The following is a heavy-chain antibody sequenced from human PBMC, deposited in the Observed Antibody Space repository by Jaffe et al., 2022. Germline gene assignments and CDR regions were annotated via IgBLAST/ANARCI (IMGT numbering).Heavy chain of an antibody. CDR1: GFTFSSYG. CDR3: AKRHGYYDILTGLDY. J-gene: IGHJ4*02. D-gene: IGHD3-9*01. V-gene: IGHV3-30*02. Sequence: QVQLVESGGGVVQPGGSLRLSCAASGFTFSSYGMHWVRQAPGKGLEWVAFIRYDGSNKYYADSVKGRFTISRDNSKNTLYLQMNSLRAEDTAVYYCAKRHGYYDILTGLDYWGQGTLVTVSS. CDR2: IRYDGSNK.